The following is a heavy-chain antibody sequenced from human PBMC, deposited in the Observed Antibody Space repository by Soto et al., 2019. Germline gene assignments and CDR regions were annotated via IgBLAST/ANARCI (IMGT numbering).Heavy chain of an antibody. CDR2: ISWDGGST. CDR1: GFTFDDYT. D-gene: IGHD6-13*01. Sequence: GGSLRLSCAASGFTFDDYTMHWVRQAPGKGLEWVSLISWDGGSTYYADSVKGRFTISRDNSKNSLYLQMNSLRTEDTALYYCASGRKNSTSSSWYNFDYWGQGTLVTVSS. CDR3: ASGRKNSTSSSWYNFDY. V-gene: IGHV3-43*01. J-gene: IGHJ4*02.